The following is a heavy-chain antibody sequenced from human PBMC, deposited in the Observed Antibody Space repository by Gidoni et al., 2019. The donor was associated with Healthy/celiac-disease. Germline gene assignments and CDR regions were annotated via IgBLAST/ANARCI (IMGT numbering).Heavy chain of an antibody. Sequence: QVQLQESGPGLVKPSETLSLTCTVSGGSVGSGSYYWSCIRQPPGKGLEWIGYIYYSGSTNYNPSLKSRVTISVDTSKNQFTLKLSSVTAADTAVYYCARVRGGYSYGSLDYWGQGTLVTVSS. CDR1: GGSVGSGSYY. V-gene: IGHV4-61*01. CDR2: IYYSGST. J-gene: IGHJ4*02. CDR3: ARVRGGYSYGSLDY. D-gene: IGHD5-18*01.